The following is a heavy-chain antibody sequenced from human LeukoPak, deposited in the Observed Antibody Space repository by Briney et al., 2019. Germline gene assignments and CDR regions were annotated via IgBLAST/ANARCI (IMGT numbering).Heavy chain of an antibody. CDR3: ASQGYYDSSPFDP. J-gene: IGHJ5*02. CDR2: INHSGST. V-gene: IGHV4-34*01. Sequence: SETLSLTCAVYGGSFSGYYWSWIRQPPGKGLEWIGEINHSGSTNYNPSLKSRVTISVDTSKNQFSLKLSSVTAADTAVYYCASQGYYDSSPFDPWGQGTLVTVSS. CDR1: GGSFSGYY. D-gene: IGHD3-22*01.